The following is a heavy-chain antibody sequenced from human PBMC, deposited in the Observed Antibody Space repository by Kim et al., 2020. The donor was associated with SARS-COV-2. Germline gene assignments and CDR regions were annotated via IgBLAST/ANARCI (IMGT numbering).Heavy chain of an antibody. CDR1: GGTFSSYA. Sequence: PSVKVSCKASGGTFSSYAISWVRQAPGQGLEWMGRIIPILGIANYAQKFQGRVTITADKSRSTAYMELSSLRSEDTAVYYCAREKVAVRGVIITRPEYFQHWGQGTLVTVSS. D-gene: IGHD3-10*01. J-gene: IGHJ1*01. V-gene: IGHV1-69*04. CDR2: IIPILGIA. CDR3: AREKVAVRGVIITRPEYFQH.